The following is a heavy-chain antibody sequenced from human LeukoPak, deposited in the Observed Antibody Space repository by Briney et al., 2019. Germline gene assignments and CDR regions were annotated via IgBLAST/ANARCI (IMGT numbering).Heavy chain of an antibody. J-gene: IGHJ4*02. D-gene: IGHD1-26*01. CDR1: GGSISSYY. V-gene: IGHV4-34*01. CDR3: ARGVRGSYYQSPFHY. Sequence: PSETLSLTCTVSGGSISSYYWSWIRQPPGKGLEWIGEINHSGSTNYNPSLKSRVTISVDTFKNQFSLKLSSVTAADTAVYYCARGVRGSYYQSPFHYWGQGTLVTVSS. CDR2: INHSGST.